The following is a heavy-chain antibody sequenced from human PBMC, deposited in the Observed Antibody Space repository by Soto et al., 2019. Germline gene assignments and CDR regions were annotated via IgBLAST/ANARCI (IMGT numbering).Heavy chain of an antibody. CDR3: AREMGAIPLSGSYPSYYYYYMDV. D-gene: IGHD3-10*01. CDR2: IWYDGSNK. CDR1: GFTFSSYG. Sequence: QVQLVESGGGVVQPGRSLRLSCAASGFTFSSYGMHWVRQAPGKGLEWVAVIWYDGSNKYYADSVKGRFTISRDNSKNTLYLQMNSLRAEDTAVYYCAREMGAIPLSGSYPSYYYYYMDVWGKGTTVTVSS. V-gene: IGHV3-33*01. J-gene: IGHJ6*03.